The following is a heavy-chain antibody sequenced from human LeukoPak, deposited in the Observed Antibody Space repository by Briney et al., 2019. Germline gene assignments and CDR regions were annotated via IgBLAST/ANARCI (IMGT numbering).Heavy chain of an antibody. Sequence: TSETLSLTCTVSGGSISRYYWSWIRQPPGKGLGWIGYIYYSGSTNYNPSLKSRVTISVDTSKNQFSLKLSSVTAADTAVYYCAGQRYYFDYWGQGTLVTVSS. CDR1: GGSISRYY. CDR3: AGQRYYFDY. V-gene: IGHV4-59*08. J-gene: IGHJ4*02. CDR2: IYYSGST.